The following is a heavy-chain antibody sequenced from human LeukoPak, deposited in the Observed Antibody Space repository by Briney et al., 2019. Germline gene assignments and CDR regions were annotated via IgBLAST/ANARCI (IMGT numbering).Heavy chain of an antibody. D-gene: IGHD2-2*01. J-gene: IGHJ4*02. CDR3: ARLWRSSTSCRD. CDR1: GGSISSGSYY. CDR2: IYYSGST. Sequence: SETLSLTCTVSGGSISSGSYYWGWIRQPPGKGLEWIGSIYYSGSTYYNPSLESRVTISVDTSKMSFSLKLTSVTAADTAVYYCARLWRSSTSCRDWGQGTLVTVSS. V-gene: IGHV4-39*01.